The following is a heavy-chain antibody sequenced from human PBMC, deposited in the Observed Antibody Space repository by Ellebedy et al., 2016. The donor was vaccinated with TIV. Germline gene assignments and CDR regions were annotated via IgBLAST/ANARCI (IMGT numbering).Heavy chain of an antibody. D-gene: IGHD3-10*01. Sequence: GGSLRLSCAASGFTFNDFYMDWVRQAPGKGLEWVSGISWNSGSIGYADSVKGRFTISRDNAKNSLYLQMNSLRAEDTALYYCAKGGYYYGSGSYFDYWGQGTLVTVSS. J-gene: IGHJ4*02. CDR3: AKGGYYYGSGSYFDY. CDR2: ISWNSGSI. V-gene: IGHV3-9*01. CDR1: GFTFNDFY.